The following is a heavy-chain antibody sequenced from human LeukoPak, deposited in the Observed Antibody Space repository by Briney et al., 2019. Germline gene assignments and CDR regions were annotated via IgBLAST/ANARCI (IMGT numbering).Heavy chain of an antibody. CDR2: IIPILGIA. D-gene: IGHD5-12*01. CDR3: ARVSGDGYNIPSFDP. J-gene: IGHJ5*02. Sequence: ASVKVSCKASRGIFSSYAISWVRQAPGQGLEWMGRIIPILGIANYAQKFQGRVTITADKSTGTAYMELSSLRSEDTAVYYCARVSGDGYNIPSFDPWGQGTLVTVSS. CDR1: RGIFSSYA. V-gene: IGHV1-69*04.